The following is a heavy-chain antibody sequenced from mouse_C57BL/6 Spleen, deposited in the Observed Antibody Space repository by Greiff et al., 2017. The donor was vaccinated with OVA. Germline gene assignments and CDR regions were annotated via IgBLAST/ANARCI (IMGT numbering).Heavy chain of an antibody. V-gene: IGHV3-1*01. Sequence: VQLQQSGPGMVKPSQSLSLTCTVTGYSITSGYDWHWIRHFPGNKLEWMGYISYSGSPNYNPSLKSRISITHDTSKNHFFLKLNSVTTEDTATDYCARDPAMDYWGQGTSVTVSS. CDR2: ISYSGSP. CDR1: GYSITSGYD. J-gene: IGHJ4*01. CDR3: ARDPAMDY.